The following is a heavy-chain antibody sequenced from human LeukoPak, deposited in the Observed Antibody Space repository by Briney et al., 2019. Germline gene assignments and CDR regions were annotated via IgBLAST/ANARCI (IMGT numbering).Heavy chain of an antibody. V-gene: IGHV4-59*08. Sequence: SETLSLTCTVSGGSISSYYWSWIRQPPGKGLEWIGYIYYSGSTNYNPSLKSRVTISVDTSKNQFSLKLSSVTAADTAVYYCARHTAKYCSSTSCYGGAPYYYYGMDVWGQGTMVTVSS. J-gene: IGHJ6*02. CDR1: GGSISSYY. CDR3: ARHTAKYCSSTSCYGGAPYYYYGMDV. D-gene: IGHD2-2*01. CDR2: IYYSGST.